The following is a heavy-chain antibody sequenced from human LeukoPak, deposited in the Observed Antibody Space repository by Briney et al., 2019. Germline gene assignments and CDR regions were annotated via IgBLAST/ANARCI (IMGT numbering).Heavy chain of an antibody. CDR3: AKDRSSSWYYYGMDV. V-gene: IGHV3-11*04. Sequence: GGSLRLSCAASGFTFSDYYMSWIRQAPGKGPEWLSYVSDSGDTIYYADSVKGRFTISRDNSKNTLYLQMNSLRAEDTAVYYCAKDRSSSWYYYGMDVWGQGTTVTVSS. D-gene: IGHD6-13*01. J-gene: IGHJ6*02. CDR2: VSDSGDTI. CDR1: GFTFSDYY.